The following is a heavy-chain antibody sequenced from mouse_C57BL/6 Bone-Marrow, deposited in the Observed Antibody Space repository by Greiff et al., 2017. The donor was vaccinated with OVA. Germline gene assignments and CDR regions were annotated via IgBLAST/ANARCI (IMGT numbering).Heavy chain of an antibody. CDR1: GYTFTSYG. CDR3: ARKARDRDWYFDV. V-gene: IGHV1-81*01. Sequence: QVQLQQSGAELARPGASVKLSCKASGYTFTSYGISWVKQRTGQGLEWIGEIYPRSGNTYYTEKFKGKATLTADKSSSTAYMELRSLTSEDSAVYFCARKARDRDWYFDVWGTGTTVTVSS. D-gene: IGHD3-3*01. J-gene: IGHJ1*03. CDR2: IYPRSGNT.